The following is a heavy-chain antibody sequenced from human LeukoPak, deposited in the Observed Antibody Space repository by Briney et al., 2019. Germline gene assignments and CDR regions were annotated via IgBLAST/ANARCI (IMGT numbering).Heavy chain of an antibody. CDR3: ARDATIFHFDY. J-gene: IGHJ4*02. CDR2: ISYDGSNK. D-gene: IGHD3-9*01. Sequence: GGSLRLSCAASGFTFSSYAMHWVRQAPGKGLEWVAVISYDGSNKYYADSVKGRFTISRDSSKNTLYLQMNSLRAEDTAVYYCARDATIFHFDYWGQGTLVTVSS. CDR1: GFTFSSYA. V-gene: IGHV3-30-3*01.